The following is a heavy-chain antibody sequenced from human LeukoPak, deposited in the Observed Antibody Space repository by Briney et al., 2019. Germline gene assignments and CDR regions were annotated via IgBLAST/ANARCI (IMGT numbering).Heavy chain of an antibody. D-gene: IGHD1-26*01. V-gene: IGHV3-74*01. CDR1: GFTFSSYW. CDR3: AKGDSFRVGATLQVYFQH. Sequence: GGSLRLSCAASGFTFSSYWMHWVRHAPGKGLVWVSRINSDGSSTSYADSVKGRFTISRDNAKNTLYLQMNSLRAEDTAVYYCAKGDSFRVGATLQVYFQHWGQGTLVTVSS. CDR2: INSDGSST. J-gene: IGHJ1*01.